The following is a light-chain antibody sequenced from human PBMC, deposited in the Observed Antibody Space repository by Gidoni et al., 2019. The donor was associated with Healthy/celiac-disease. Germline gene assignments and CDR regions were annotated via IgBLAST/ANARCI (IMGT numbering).Light chain of an antibody. V-gene: IGKV3-11*01. Sequence: EIVLTQSPATLSLSPGEGATLSCRASQSVSSYLAWYQQKPGQAPRLLIYDASNRATGIPARFSGSGSGTDFTLTISSLEPEDFAVYYCQQRSNWPPVWTFGQGTKVEIK. CDR1: QSVSSY. CDR2: DAS. CDR3: QQRSNWPPVWT. J-gene: IGKJ1*01.